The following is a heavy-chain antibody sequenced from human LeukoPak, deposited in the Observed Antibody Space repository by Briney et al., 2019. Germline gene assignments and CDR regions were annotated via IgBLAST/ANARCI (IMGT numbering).Heavy chain of an antibody. Sequence: SETLSLTCIVSGYSIISDYFWGWVRPPPGKGPEWIGSIFHSGDVYYNPSLKSRVTLSVDPSKNRVSLKVTSVTASDTAIYYCARVVASTSIDSWGQGTLVTVSS. D-gene: IGHD2-15*01. CDR1: GYSIISDYF. CDR2: IFHSGDV. J-gene: IGHJ4*02. V-gene: IGHV4-38-2*02. CDR3: ARVVASTSIDS.